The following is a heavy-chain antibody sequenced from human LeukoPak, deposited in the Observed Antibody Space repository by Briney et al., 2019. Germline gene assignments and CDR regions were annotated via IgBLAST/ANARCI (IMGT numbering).Heavy chain of an antibody. CDR2: IRYDGSNK. CDR3: AKGYYDYVWGSYRYTPDY. Sequence: GGSLRLSCAASGFTFSSYGMHWVRQAPGKGLEWVAFIRYDGSNKYYADSVKGRFTISRDNSKNTLYLQMNSLRAEDTAVYYCAKGYYDYVWGSYRYTPDYWGQGTLVTVSS. D-gene: IGHD3-16*02. CDR1: GFTFSSYG. V-gene: IGHV3-30*02. J-gene: IGHJ4*02.